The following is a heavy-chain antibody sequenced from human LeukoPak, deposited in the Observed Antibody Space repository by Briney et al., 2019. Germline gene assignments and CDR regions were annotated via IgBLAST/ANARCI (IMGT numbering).Heavy chain of an antibody. D-gene: IGHD2-15*01. Sequence: GGSLRLSCAASGFTLSSYAMSWVRQGPGKGLEWVSAISVSGNTYHADSVKGRFTISRDSYKNTLYLQMNSLRAEDAAVYYCAKAPVTTCSGAYCYPFDYWGQGTLVTVSS. CDR1: GFTLSSYA. CDR3: AKAPVTTCSGAYCYPFDY. CDR2: ISVSGNT. V-gene: IGHV3-23*01. J-gene: IGHJ4*02.